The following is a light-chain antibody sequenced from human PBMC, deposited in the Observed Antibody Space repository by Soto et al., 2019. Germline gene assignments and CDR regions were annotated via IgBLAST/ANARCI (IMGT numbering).Light chain of an antibody. Sequence: TVLTQSPATLSVYPGERASLSCRASQSVSINLAWYQQKPGQAPRLLIYGASTRATGIPARFSGSGSGTEFTLSINSLQSEDVAVYYCQEYDNWPPEGTFGQGAKVDI. J-gene: IGKJ1*01. V-gene: IGKV3-15*01. CDR1: QSVSIN. CDR3: QEYDNWPPEGT. CDR2: GAS.